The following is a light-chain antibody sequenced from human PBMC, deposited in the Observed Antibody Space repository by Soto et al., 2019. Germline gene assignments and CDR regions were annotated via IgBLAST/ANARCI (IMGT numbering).Light chain of an antibody. CDR3: QQSYNTPRT. Sequence: DIPMTQSPSSLSASVGDRVTITCRASQSIDNYLNWYQQKPGRAPQLLIYAASSLHSGIPSRFSGSGSATNFTLTIISLQPEDFATYYCQQSYNTPRTFGQGTNLEIK. J-gene: IGKJ2*01. CDR1: QSIDNY. CDR2: AAS. V-gene: IGKV1-39*01.